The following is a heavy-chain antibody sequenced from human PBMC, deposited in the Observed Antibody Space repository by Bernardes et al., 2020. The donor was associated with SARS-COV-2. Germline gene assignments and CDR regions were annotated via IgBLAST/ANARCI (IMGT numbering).Heavy chain of an antibody. V-gene: IGHV4-39*01. CDR1: GASISSSSYH. J-gene: IGHJ5*02. Sequence: ETLSLTCTVSGASISSSSYHWGWIRQPPGKGLEWIGTIYYTGSTSYNPSLNSRVTISVDTSKNQFSLKLTSVTAADSAVYYCARRKYYYDSSPMGWFDPWGQGTLVTVSS. CDR2: IYYTGST. CDR3: ARRKYYYDSSPMGWFDP. D-gene: IGHD3-22*01.